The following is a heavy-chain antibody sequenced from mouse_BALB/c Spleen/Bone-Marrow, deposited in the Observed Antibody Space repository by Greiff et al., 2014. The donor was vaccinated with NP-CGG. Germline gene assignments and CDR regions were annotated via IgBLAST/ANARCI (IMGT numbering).Heavy chain of an antibody. Sequence: ESGGGLVKPGGSLKLSCAASGFTFSSYTMSWVRQTPEKRLEWVATISSGGSYTYYPDSVKGRFTISRDNAKNTLYLQMSSLKSEDTAMYYCTRDGKGNYDYAMDYWGQGTSVTVSS. D-gene: IGHD2-1*01. J-gene: IGHJ4*01. V-gene: IGHV5-6-4*01. CDR3: TRDGKGNYDYAMDY. CDR2: ISSGGSYT. CDR1: GFTFSSYT.